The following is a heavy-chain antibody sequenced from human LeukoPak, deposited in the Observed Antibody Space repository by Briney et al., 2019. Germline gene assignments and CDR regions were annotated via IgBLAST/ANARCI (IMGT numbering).Heavy chain of an antibody. D-gene: IGHD6-19*01. Sequence: PGGSLRLSCAASGFTVSSNYMSWVRQAPGKGLEWVSVIYSSGITYYADSVKGRFTISRDNSKNTLYLQMNSLRAEDTAVYYCAREGYTSGWYRLWGQGTLVTVSS. V-gene: IGHV3-53*01. CDR1: GFTVSSNY. J-gene: IGHJ4*02. CDR3: AREGYTSGWYRL. CDR2: IYSSGIT.